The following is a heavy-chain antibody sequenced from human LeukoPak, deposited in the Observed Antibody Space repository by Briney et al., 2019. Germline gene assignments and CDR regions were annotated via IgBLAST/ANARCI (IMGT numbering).Heavy chain of an antibody. D-gene: IGHD6-13*01. V-gene: IGHV3-30-3*01. CDR3: ARDIAAAEDY. J-gene: IGHJ4*02. CDR2: ISYDGSNK. CDR1: GFTFSSYA. Sequence: GGSLRLSCAASGFTFSSYAMHWVRQAPGKGLEWVAVISYDGSNKYYADSVKGRFTISRDNSKNTLYLQMNSLRAEDTAVYYCARDIAAAEDYWGQGTLVTVSS.